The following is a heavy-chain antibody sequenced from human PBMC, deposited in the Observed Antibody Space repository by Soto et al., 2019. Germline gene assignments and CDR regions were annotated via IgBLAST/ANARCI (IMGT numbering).Heavy chain of an antibody. CDR2: ISYDGSNK. D-gene: IGHD2-15*01. V-gene: IGHV3-30-3*01. J-gene: IGHJ6*03. CDR3: ARVIVECRSGTCYSNDYFYYMDV. CDR1: GFTFSSYA. Sequence: PGESLKISCAASGFTFSSYAMHWVRQAPGKGLEWVAVISYDGSNKYYADSVKGRFTISRDNSKNTLYLQMNSLRAEDTAVYYCARVIVECRSGTCYSNDYFYYMDVWGKGTTVTVSS.